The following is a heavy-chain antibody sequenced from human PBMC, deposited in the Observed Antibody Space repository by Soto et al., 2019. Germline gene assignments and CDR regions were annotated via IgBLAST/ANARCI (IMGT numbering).Heavy chain of an antibody. Sequence: GGSLRLSCAASGFTFSSYGMHWVRQAPGKGLEWVAVIWYDGGNKYYADSVKGRFTISRDNSKNTLYLQMNSLRAEDTAVYYCAGTSSLQWYYMDVWDKGTTVTVSS. CDR1: GFTFSSYG. J-gene: IGHJ6*03. CDR2: IWYDGGNK. CDR3: AGTSSLQWYYMDV. V-gene: IGHV3-33*01. D-gene: IGHD1-7*01.